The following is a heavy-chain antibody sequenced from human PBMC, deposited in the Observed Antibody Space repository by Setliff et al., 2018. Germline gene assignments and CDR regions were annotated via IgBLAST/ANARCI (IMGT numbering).Heavy chain of an antibody. CDR3: ARDYSNYIDWFDP. J-gene: IGHJ5*02. CDR2: IYYSGST. V-gene: IGHV4-39*07. CDR1: GGSISSSSYY. D-gene: IGHD4-4*01. Sequence: LETLSLTCTVSGGSISSSSYYWGWIRQPPGKGLEWIGSIYYSGSTYYNPSLKSRVTISVDTSKNQFSLKLSSVTAADTAVYYCARDYSNYIDWFDPWGQGTLVTVSS.